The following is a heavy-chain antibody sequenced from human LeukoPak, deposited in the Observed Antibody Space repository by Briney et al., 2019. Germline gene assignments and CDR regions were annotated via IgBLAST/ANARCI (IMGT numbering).Heavy chain of an antibody. CDR1: GFTVSNNY. J-gene: IGHJ4*02. Sequence: GGSLRLSCAVSGFTVSNNYMSWVRQAPGKGLEWVSVIYILGSAYYADSVKGRFTISRDNSKSTLYLQMNSLRAEDTGVYYCARGHVASWIPGEWGQGTLVTVSS. CDR2: IYILGSA. D-gene: IGHD5-18*01. CDR3: ARGHVASWIPGE. V-gene: IGHV3-66*01.